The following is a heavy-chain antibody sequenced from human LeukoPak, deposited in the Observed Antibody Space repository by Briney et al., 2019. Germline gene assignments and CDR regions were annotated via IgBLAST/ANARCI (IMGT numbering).Heavy chain of an antibody. CDR2: IRYDASDK. J-gene: IGHJ5*02. D-gene: IGHD6-13*01. Sequence: GGSLRLSCAASGFTFSSNGMHWVRQAPGRGLEWVAFIRYDASDKYYADSVKGRFTISRDNSKNTLYLQMNSLRAEDTAVYYCAKKFGDGIAAAGLRFDPWGQGTLVTVSS. CDR1: GFTFSSNG. V-gene: IGHV3-30*02. CDR3: AKKFGDGIAAAGLRFDP.